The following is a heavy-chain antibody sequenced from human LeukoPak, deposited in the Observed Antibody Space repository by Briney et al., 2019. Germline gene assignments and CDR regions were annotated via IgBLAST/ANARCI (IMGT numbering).Heavy chain of an antibody. Sequence: PSETLSLTCTVSGGSISSYYWSWIRQPAGKGLEWIGRIYTSGSTNYNPSLKSRVTMSVDTSKNQFSLKLSPVTAADTAVYYCAREGVWGYCSGGSCSQFDPWGQGTLVTVSS. CDR2: IYTSGST. CDR1: GGSISSYY. D-gene: IGHD2-15*01. CDR3: AREGVWGYCSGGSCSQFDP. J-gene: IGHJ5*02. V-gene: IGHV4-4*07.